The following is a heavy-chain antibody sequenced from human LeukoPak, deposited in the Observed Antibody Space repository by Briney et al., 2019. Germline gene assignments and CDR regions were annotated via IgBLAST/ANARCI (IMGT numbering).Heavy chain of an antibody. D-gene: IGHD5-24*01. J-gene: IGHJ6*03. CDR3: ARMVRDGYNYRSYYYYMDV. CDR1: GFTFSSYG. Sequence: GGSLRLSCAASGFTFSSYGMNWVRQAPGKGLEWVSAISGSGGSTYYADPVKGRFTISRDNSRNTLYLQMNRLRAEDTAVYYCARMVRDGYNYRSYYYYMDVWGKGTTVTISS. CDR2: ISGSGGST. V-gene: IGHV3-23*01.